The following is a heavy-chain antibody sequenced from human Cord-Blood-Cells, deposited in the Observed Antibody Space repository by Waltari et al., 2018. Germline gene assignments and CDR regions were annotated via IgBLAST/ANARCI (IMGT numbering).Heavy chain of an antibody. CDR2: INPNSGGT. CDR3: ARAPSTGFIDY. D-gene: IGHD1-1*01. Sequence: QVQLVQTGAEVPQPGAAVTVACNASVSPFTGCYMHWSRQAPGQGLEWMGWINPNSGGTNYAQKCQGWVTMTRDTSISTAYMELSRLRSDETAVYYCARAPSTGFIDYWGQGTLVTVAS. CDR1: VSPFTGCY. J-gene: IGHJ4*02. V-gene: IGHV1-2*04.